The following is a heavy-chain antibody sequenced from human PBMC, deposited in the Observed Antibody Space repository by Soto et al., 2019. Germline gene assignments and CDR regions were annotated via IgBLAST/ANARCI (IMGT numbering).Heavy chain of an antibody. CDR1: GFTFNNVW. CDR3: TSLIPTDLRSYFDY. Sequence: EVQLVESGGGLVKPGGSLRLSCAASGFTFNNVWMNWVRQAPGKGLEWVGRIKSKTDGGTTDYAAPVKGRFTISRDESKNTLYLQMNSLIIEDTAVYYCTSLIPTDLRSYFDYWGPGTLVTVSS. J-gene: IGHJ4*02. D-gene: IGHD2-2*02. V-gene: IGHV3-15*07. CDR2: IKSKTDGGTT.